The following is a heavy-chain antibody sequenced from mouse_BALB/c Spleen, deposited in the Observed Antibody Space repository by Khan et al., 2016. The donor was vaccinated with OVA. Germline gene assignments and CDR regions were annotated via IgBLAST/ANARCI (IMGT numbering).Heavy chain of an antibody. Sequence: EVELVESGGGLVKPGGSLKLSCAASGFTFSSYAVSWIRQTPEKRLEWVASINSGGSTYYSDSVKGRFTISRDDARNILYLQMSSLRSEDTAMYYCTRLVDYWGKGTSVTVSS. V-gene: IGHV5-6-5*01. J-gene: IGHJ4*01. CDR3: TRLVDY. CDR1: GFTFSSYA. CDR2: INSGGST.